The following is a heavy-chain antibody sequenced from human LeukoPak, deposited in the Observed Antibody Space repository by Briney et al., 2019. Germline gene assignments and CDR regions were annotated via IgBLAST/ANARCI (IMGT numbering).Heavy chain of an antibody. CDR2: ISSSSSYI. Sequence: PGGSLRLSCAASGFTFSSYSMNWVRQAPGKGLEWVSSISSSSSYIYYADSVKGRFTISRDNAKNSLYLQMNSLRAEDTAVYYCARAACRGYGCNWFDPWGQGTLVTVSS. V-gene: IGHV3-21*01. CDR3: ARAACRGYGCNWFDP. CDR1: GFTFSSYS. D-gene: IGHD3-22*01. J-gene: IGHJ5*02.